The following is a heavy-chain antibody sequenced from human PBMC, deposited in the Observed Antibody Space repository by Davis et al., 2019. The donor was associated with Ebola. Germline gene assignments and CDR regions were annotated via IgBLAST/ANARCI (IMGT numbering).Heavy chain of an antibody. J-gene: IGHJ4*02. CDR1: GFTFNNYA. CDR3: AKDLKWQQLTTFDY. CDR2: ISGSGERK. V-gene: IGHV3-23*01. Sequence: PGGSLRLSCAASGFTFNNYAMSWVRQAPGKGLEWVSAISGSGERKYFAEYFADSVKGRFTISRDNSKNTLYLQMNSLRAEDTAVYYCAKDLKWQQLTTFDYWGQGTLVTVSS. D-gene: IGHD6-13*01.